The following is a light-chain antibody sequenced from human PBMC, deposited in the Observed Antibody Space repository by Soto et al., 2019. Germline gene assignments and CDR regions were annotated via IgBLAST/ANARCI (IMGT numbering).Light chain of an antibody. CDR3: QTWGSGIHVV. J-gene: IGLJ2*01. CDR2: LNSDGSH. CDR1: SGHSSYA. Sequence: QLVLTQSPSASASLGASVKLTCTLSSGHSSYAIAWHQQQPEKGPRYLMRLNSDGSHSKGDGIPDRFSGSSSGAERYLTSSSLQSEDEADYYCQTWGSGIHVVFGGGTPLTVL. V-gene: IGLV4-69*01.